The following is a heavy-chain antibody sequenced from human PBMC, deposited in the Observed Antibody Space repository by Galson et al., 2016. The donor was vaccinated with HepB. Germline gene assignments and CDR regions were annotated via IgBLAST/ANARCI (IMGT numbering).Heavy chain of an antibody. D-gene: IGHD3-16*01. CDR3: ARGLRSPTR. Sequence: TLSLTCTVSGGSISTGDYYWSWIRQPPGKGLEWIGYIYYSGSTYYSPSLRSRVAISLDTSTNHFSLRLNSVTAADTAVYYCARGLRSPTRWGQGTLVTVSS. J-gene: IGHJ4*02. CDR1: GGSISTGDYY. V-gene: IGHV4-30-4*01. CDR2: IYYSGST.